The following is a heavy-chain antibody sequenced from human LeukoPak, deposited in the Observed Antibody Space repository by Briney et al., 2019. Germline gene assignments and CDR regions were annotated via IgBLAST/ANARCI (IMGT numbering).Heavy chain of an antibody. J-gene: IGHJ4*02. Sequence: GGSLRLSCAASGFTFSTYWMSWVRQAPGTGLEWVASIKQDGSEKSYVDSVKGRSTISRDNAKNSLYPQMNSLRAEDTAVYYCARGGYQLLWYWGQGTLVTVSS. V-gene: IGHV3-7*04. CDR1: GFTFSTYW. CDR2: IKQDGSEK. CDR3: ARGGYQLLWY. D-gene: IGHD2-2*01.